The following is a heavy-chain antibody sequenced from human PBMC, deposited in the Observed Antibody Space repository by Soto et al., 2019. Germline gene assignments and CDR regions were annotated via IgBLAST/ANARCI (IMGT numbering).Heavy chain of an antibody. Sequence: ASVKVSCKASGYTFTNYGVHWARQTPGQRLEWMGWINAGDGNTKYSRNFQGRVTIARATSASTAYMELSSLRSEDTAVYYCVRDGAVAGNINFDFWGQGTLVTVSS. V-gene: IGHV1-3*01. CDR2: INAGDGNT. CDR1: GYTFTNYG. CDR3: VRDGAVAGNINFDF. J-gene: IGHJ4*02. D-gene: IGHD6-19*01.